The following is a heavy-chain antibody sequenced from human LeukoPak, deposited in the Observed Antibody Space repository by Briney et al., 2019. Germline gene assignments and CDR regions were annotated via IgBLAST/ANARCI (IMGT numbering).Heavy chain of an antibody. CDR1: GGSFSGYY. V-gene: IGHV4-34*01. D-gene: IGHD3-10*01. Sequence: PSETLSLTCAVYGGSFSGYYWSWIRRPPGKGLEWIGEINHSGSTNYNPSLKSRVTISVDTSKNQFSLKLSSVTAADTAVYYCASRSNYYGSGNRDWGQGTLVTVSS. CDR3: ASRSNYYGSGNRD. CDR2: INHSGST. J-gene: IGHJ4*02.